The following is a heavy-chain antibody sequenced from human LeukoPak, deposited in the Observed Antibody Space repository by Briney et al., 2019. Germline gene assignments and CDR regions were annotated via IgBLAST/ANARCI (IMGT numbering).Heavy chain of an antibody. D-gene: IGHD2-15*01. Sequence: GGSLRLSCAASGFTVSTNYMTWVRQAPGQGLEWVSVIYSSGSTYYADSVKGRFTISRDNSKNTLYLQMNSLRAEDTAVYYCARVPYGGSSGSWGQGTLVTVSS. V-gene: IGHV3-53*01. CDR1: GFTVSTNY. CDR2: IYSSGST. CDR3: ARVPYGGSSGS. J-gene: IGHJ5*02.